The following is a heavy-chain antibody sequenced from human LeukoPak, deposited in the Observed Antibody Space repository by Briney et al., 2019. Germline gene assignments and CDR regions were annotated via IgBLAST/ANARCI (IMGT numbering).Heavy chain of an antibody. CDR2: ISWNSGSI. J-gene: IGHJ4*02. Sequence: GGSLRLSCAASGFTSDDYAMHWVRPAAGRGLEWVSGISWNSGSIGYADSVRSRFTISRDNAKNSLYLQMNSLRAEDTALYCCAKDLEGGDDYWGQGTLVTVSS. D-gene: IGHD2-15*01. CDR1: GFTSDDYA. V-gene: IGHV3-9*02. CDR3: AKDLEGGDDY.